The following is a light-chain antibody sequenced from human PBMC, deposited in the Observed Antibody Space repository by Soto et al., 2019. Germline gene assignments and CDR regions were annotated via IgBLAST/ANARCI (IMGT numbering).Light chain of an antibody. J-gene: IGLJ2*01. V-gene: IGLV1-44*01. Sequence: QSVLTQSPSASGNHGQRVTISCSGSSSNIGMNTVKWYQKLPETAPKLLMYSSNQRPSGVPDRFSGYKSGTSASLAISGLQAEDDADYYCAAWDDRLNIVLFGGGTTLTVL. CDR3: AAWDDRLNIVL. CDR1: SSNIGMNT. CDR2: SSN.